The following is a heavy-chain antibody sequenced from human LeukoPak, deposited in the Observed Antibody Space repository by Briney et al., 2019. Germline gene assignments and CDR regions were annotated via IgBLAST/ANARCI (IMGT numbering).Heavy chain of an antibody. CDR1: GGSISSSSYY. CDR3: ARVSSSWAGFYMDV. V-gene: IGHV4-39*07. CDR2: IYYSGGT. D-gene: IGHD1-26*01. J-gene: IGHJ6*03. Sequence: SETLSLTCTVSGGSISSSSYYWGWIRQPPGRGLEWIGSIYYSGGTYYNPSLKSRVTISVDTSKNQFSLKLSSVTAADTAVYYCARVSSSWAGFYMDVWGKGTTVTVSS.